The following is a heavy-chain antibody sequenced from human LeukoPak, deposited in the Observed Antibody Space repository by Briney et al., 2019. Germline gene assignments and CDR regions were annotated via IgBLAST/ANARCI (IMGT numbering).Heavy chain of an antibody. V-gene: IGHV3-7*04. CDR2: IKQDGSEK. Sequence: GGSLRLSCAASGFTFSSYAMSWVRQAPGKGLEWVANIKQDGSEKYYVDSVKGRFTISRDNAKNSLYLQMNSLRAEDTAVYYCARDNWNFDYWGQGTLVTVSS. J-gene: IGHJ4*02. CDR1: GFTFSSYA. D-gene: IGHD1-20*01. CDR3: ARDNWNFDY.